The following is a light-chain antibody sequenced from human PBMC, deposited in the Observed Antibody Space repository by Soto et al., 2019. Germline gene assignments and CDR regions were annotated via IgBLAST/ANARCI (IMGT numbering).Light chain of an antibody. V-gene: IGKV3D-20*02. CDR2: DAS. Sequence: IASMPSPRSLTVTPAEHATQNCRARQSVSSSCLAWYQQKPGQAPRLLIYDASNRATGIPARFSGSGAGTDFTLTISSLEPEDFSVYYCQQRGNRPPWTFGQGTEVDIK. J-gene: IGKJ1*01. CDR1: QSVSSSC. CDR3: QQRGNRPPWT.